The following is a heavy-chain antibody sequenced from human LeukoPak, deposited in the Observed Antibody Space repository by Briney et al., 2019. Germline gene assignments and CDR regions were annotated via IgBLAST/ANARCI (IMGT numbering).Heavy chain of an antibody. CDR2: ISGSGDAT. Sequence: PGGSLRLSCAVSGFIFDSYAMSWVRQAPGKGLEWVSLISGSGDATKYADSVMGRFTISRDNSKNTLYLQMHSLRAEDTAVYYCAKSDCSSDGCRLLNYWGQGTLVTVSS. V-gene: IGHV3-23*01. CDR3: AKSDCSSDGCRLLNY. CDR1: GFIFDSYA. J-gene: IGHJ4*02. D-gene: IGHD2-15*01.